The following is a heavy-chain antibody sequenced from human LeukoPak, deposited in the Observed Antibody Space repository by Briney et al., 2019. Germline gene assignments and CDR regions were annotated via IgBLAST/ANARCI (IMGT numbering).Heavy chain of an antibody. CDR1: GFTFSSYW. D-gene: IGHD6-19*01. V-gene: IGHV3-7*01. CDR2: IKQDGSEK. Sequence: GGSLRLSCAASGFTFSSYWMHWVRQAPGKGLEWVANIKQDGSEKYYVDSVKGRFTISRDNAKNSLYLQMNSLRAEDTAVYYCARGGIAVAGTGFDYWGQGTLVTVSS. CDR3: ARGGIAVAGTGFDY. J-gene: IGHJ4*02.